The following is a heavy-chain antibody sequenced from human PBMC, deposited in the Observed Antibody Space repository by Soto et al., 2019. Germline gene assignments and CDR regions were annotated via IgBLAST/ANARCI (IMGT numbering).Heavy chain of an antibody. Sequence: TGGSLRLSCAASGFTFSSYAMNWVRQAPGKGLEWVSTISGTGGRTFYADSVKGRFTISSDNSKNTLYLQMNSLSGEDTAVYYCAKDSSLYYDSSGYYGFFDYWGQGTLVTVSS. V-gene: IGHV3-23*01. CDR2: ISGTGGRT. J-gene: IGHJ4*02. CDR3: AKDSSLYYDSSGYYGFFDY. CDR1: GFTFSSYA. D-gene: IGHD3-22*01.